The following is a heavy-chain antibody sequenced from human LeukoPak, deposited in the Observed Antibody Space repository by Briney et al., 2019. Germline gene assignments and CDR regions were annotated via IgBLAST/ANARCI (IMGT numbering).Heavy chain of an antibody. Sequence: ASVKVSCKASGGTFSSYAISWVRQAPGQGLEWMGGIIPIFGTANHAQKFQGRVTITTDESTSTAYMELSSLRSEDTAVYYCARLLAEGGSKLRYYFDYWGQGTLVTVSS. D-gene: IGHD1-26*01. J-gene: IGHJ4*02. V-gene: IGHV1-69*05. CDR3: ARLLAEGGSKLRYYFDY. CDR2: IIPIFGTA. CDR1: GGTFSSYA.